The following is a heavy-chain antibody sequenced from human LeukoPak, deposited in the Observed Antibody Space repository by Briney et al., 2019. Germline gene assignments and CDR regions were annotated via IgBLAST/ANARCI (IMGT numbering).Heavy chain of an antibody. V-gene: IGHV4-61*02. CDR3: ASVWGELGAFDY. Sequence: PSETLSLTCTVSGGSISSGSYYWSWIRQPAGKGLEWIGRIYTSGSTNYNPSLKSRVTISVDTSKNQFSLKLSSVTAADTAVYCCASVWGELGAFDYWGPRTLVTVSS. J-gene: IGHJ4*02. D-gene: IGHD1-26*01. CDR1: GGSISSGSYY. CDR2: IYTSGST.